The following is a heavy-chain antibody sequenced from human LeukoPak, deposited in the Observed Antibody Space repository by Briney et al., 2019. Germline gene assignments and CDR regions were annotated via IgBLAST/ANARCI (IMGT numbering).Heavy chain of an antibody. CDR3: ARVRGGSHYYGYYFDY. V-gene: IGHV4-4*07. CDR2: IYTSGST. J-gene: IGHJ4*02. CDR1: GGSISSYY. Sequence: SETLSLTCTVSGGSISSYYWSWIRQPAGKGLEWIGRIYTSGSTNYNPSLKSRVTMSVDTSKNQFSLKLSSVTAADTAVYYCARVRGGSHYYGYYFDYWGLGTLVTVSS. D-gene: IGHD2-15*01.